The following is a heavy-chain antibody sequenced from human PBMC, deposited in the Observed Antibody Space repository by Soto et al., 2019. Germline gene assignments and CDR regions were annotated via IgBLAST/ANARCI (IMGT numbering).Heavy chain of an antibody. D-gene: IGHD1-26*01. J-gene: IGHJ4*02. CDR1: GYTFTGHY. V-gene: IGHV1-2*02. CDR3: GRGRSGQIVVFY. CDR2: IGPESGAT. Sequence: ASVKVSCKASGYTFTGHYIHWVRQAPEQGPEWMGEIGPESGATRYAQKFQGRVTMTRDMSITTVYMELNNLSPDDTAIYYCGRGRSGQIVVFYWGQGTPVTVSS.